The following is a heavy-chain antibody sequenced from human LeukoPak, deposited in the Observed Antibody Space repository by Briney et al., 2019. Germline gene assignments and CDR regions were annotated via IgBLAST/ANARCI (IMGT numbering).Heavy chain of an antibody. CDR1: GYMFTSFG. CDR2: ISTFTGIT. CDR3: ARDSDYGGDGYGDWIDP. Sequence: ASVKVSCKASGYMFTSFGVGWVRQAPGQGLEWLGWISTFTGITHYAEKFQDRVKMTADTSTTTAYMELRSLRYDDTAIYYCARDSDYGGDGYGDWIDPWGQGTLVTVSS. D-gene: IGHD4-23*01. J-gene: IGHJ5*02. V-gene: IGHV1-18*01.